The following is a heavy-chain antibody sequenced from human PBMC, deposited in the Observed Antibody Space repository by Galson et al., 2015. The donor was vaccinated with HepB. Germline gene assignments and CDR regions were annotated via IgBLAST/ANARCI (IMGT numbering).Heavy chain of an antibody. J-gene: IGHJ3*02. CDR2: IIHSGST. D-gene: IGHD2-15*01. Sequence: ETLSLTCVVYGGSFSGNYWSWIRQPPGKGLEYIGEIIHSGSTNYNPSLKSRVTISVDASKNQFSLRLSSVTAADTAVYYCARGYVGDIVAFDMWGQGTMVIVSS. CDR1: GGSFSGNY. V-gene: IGHV4-34*01. CDR3: ARGYVGDIVAFDM.